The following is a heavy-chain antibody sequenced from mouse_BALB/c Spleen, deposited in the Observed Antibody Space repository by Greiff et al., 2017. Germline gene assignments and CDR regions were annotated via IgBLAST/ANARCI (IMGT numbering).Heavy chain of an antibody. CDR1: GFSLTSYG. V-gene: IGHV2-4-1*01. J-gene: IGHJ4*01. Sequence: VKLQESGPGLVQPSQSLSITCTVSGFSLTSYGVHWVRQSPGKGLEWLGVIWSGGSTDYNAAFISRLSISKDNSNSQVFFKMNSLQADDTAIYYCAGYYRYDDAMDYWGQGTSVTVSS. CDR2: IWSGGST. CDR3: AGYYRYDDAMDY. D-gene: IGHD2-14*01.